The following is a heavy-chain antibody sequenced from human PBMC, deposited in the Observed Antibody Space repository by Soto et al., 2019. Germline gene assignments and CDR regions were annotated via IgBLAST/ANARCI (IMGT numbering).Heavy chain of an antibody. Sequence: SETLSLTCTVSGGSTSSGGYYWSWIRQHPGKGLEWIGYIYWSGNTYFNPSLKSRLSISVDTSSNQFSLNLTSVTAADTAVYYCARGAAEYGDAFDICGQGTMVTVAS. CDR1: GGSTSSGGYY. V-gene: IGHV4-31*03. CDR2: IYWSGNT. D-gene: IGHD4-17*01. CDR3: ARGAAEYGDAFDI. J-gene: IGHJ3*02.